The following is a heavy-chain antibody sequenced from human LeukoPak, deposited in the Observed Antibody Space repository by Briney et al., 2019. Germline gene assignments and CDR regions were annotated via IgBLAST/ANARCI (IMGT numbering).Heavy chain of an antibody. J-gene: IGHJ4*02. CDR1: GGSISSGGYY. CDR3: ERVAGLWFGEFYFDY. Sequence: SETLSLTCAVSGGSISSGGYYWSWIRQHPGKGLEWIGYIYYSGSTYYNPSLKSRVTISVDTSKNQFSLKLSSVTAADTAVYYCERVAGLWFGEFYFDYWGQGTLVTVSS. V-gene: IGHV4-31*11. D-gene: IGHD3-10*01. CDR2: IYYSGST.